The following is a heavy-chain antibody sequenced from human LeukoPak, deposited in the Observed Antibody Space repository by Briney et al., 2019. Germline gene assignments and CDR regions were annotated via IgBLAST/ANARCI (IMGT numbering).Heavy chain of an antibody. CDR2: ISSSSSYI. Sequence: PGGSLRLSCAASGFTFSSYSMNWVRQAPGKGLEWVSSISSSSSYIYYADSVKGRLTISRDNAKNSLYLQMNSLRAEDTAVYYCARANGATYGDYGVDYWGQGTLVTVSS. D-gene: IGHD4-17*01. CDR1: GFTFSSYS. CDR3: ARANGATYGDYGVDY. V-gene: IGHV3-21*01. J-gene: IGHJ4*02.